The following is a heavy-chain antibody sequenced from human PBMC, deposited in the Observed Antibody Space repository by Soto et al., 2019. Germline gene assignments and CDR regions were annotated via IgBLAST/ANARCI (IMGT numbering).Heavy chain of an antibody. Sequence: GGSLRLSCAASGFTVNNNYMTWVRQAPGKGLEWVSVIFAGGTTYYADSVEGRFTISRHNSDNTLYLQMNSLRPEDTALYYCARGNYYDTSGYTFDQWGQGTLVTVSS. V-gene: IGHV3-53*04. D-gene: IGHD3-22*01. CDR1: GFTVNNNY. J-gene: IGHJ4*02. CDR3: ARGNYYDTSGYTFDQ. CDR2: IFAGGTT.